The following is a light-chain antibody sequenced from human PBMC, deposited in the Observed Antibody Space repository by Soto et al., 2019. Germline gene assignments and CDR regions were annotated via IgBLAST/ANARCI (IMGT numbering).Light chain of an antibody. Sequence: EIVLTQSPVTLSLSPGEKATISCRASQSVSSSYLAWYQQKPGQAPRLLIYGASSRATGIPDRFSGSGSGTDFTLTISRLEPEDFAVYYCQQYGSSPLLTFGGGTKVEIK. J-gene: IGKJ4*01. CDR3: QQYGSSPLLT. CDR1: QSVSSSY. V-gene: IGKV3-20*01. CDR2: GAS.